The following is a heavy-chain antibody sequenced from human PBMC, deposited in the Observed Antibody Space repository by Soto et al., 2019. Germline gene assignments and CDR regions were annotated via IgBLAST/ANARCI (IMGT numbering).Heavy chain of an antibody. CDR1: GGSFSGYY. CDR3: ARGRIAGSRSISY. Sequence: SETLSLTCAVYGGSFSGYYWSWIRQPPGKGLEWIGEINHSGSTNYNPSLKSRVTISVDTSKNQFSLKLSSVTAADTAVYYCARGRIAGSRSISYWGQGTLVTVSS. J-gene: IGHJ4*02. CDR2: INHSGST. V-gene: IGHV4-34*01. D-gene: IGHD3-3*02.